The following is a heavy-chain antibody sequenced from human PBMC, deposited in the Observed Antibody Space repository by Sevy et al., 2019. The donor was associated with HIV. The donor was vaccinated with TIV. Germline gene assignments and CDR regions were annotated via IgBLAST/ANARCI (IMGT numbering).Heavy chain of an antibody. Sequence: GVSLRLSCAASGFNFNNYWMTWVRQAPGKGLEWVANIKRDGSEKYYLASVKGRFTISRDNAKKALYLQMNNLRADDTALYYCARDCNSATCLWGLDVWGQGTTVTVSS. D-gene: IGHD1-26*01. CDR2: IKRDGSEK. V-gene: IGHV3-7*03. CDR3: ARDCNSATCLWGLDV. J-gene: IGHJ6*02. CDR1: GFNFNNYW.